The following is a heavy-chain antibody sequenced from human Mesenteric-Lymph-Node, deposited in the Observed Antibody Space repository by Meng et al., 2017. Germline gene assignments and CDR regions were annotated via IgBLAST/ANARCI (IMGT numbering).Heavy chain of an antibody. CDR3: AKNYYDSSPYYYGMDV. J-gene: IGHJ6*02. D-gene: IGHD3-22*01. CDR1: GYTFSTYG. Sequence: GESLKISCAASGYTFSTYGLSWVRQAPGKGLEWVSGINSGGGRYYADSVKGRFTISRDNSKDTLYLQMNSLRVEDTVVYYCAKNYYDSSPYYYGMDVWGQGTTVTVSS. CDR2: INSGGGR. V-gene: IGHV3-23*01.